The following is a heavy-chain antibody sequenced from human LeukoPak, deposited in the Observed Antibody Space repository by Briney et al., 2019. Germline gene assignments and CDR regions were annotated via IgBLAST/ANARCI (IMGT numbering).Heavy chain of an antibody. CDR2: IYYSGST. CDR1: GDSVSSGGCY. D-gene: IGHD3-3*01. J-gene: IGHJ4*02. CDR3: ARQISHCDDSWSGWQPRFDS. V-gene: IGHV4-31*11. Sequence: RASETLCLTCAVSGDSVSSGGCYWTWIRQHPGKGLEWIGYIYYSGSTSYNPSLKSRVSISEDTSKDQFSLRLSSVTAADTAVYYCARQISHCDDSWSGWQPRFDSWGQGTLVTVSS.